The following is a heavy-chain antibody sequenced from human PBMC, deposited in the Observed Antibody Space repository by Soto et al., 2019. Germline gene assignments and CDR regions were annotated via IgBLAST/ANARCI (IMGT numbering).Heavy chain of an antibody. J-gene: IGHJ4*02. D-gene: IGHD3-22*01. CDR3: ETYSRYYYDSRGYYYPDY. CDR2: ISAYNGNT. CDR1: GYTFTSYG. Sequence: QVQLVQSGAEVKKPGASVKVSCKASGYTFTSYGISWVRQAPGQGLEWMGWISAYNGNTNYAQKLQGRVTMTTDTSTSTAYMELRSLRSDDTAVYYCETYSRYYYDSRGYYYPDYWGQGTLVTVSS. V-gene: IGHV1-18*01.